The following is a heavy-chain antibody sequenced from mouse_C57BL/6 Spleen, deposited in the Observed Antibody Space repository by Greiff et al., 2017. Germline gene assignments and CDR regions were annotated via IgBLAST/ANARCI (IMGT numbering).Heavy chain of an antibody. CDR1: GFTFSDYG. CDR3: ARDGYAMDY. D-gene: IGHD2-3*01. J-gene: IGHJ4*01. Sequence: EVKLVESGGGLVKPGGSLKLSCAASGFTFSDYGMHWVRQAPEQGLEWVAYISSCSSTIYYADTVKGRFTISRDNAKNTLFLHMTSLRSEDTAMYYCARDGYAMDYWGQGTSVTVSS. V-gene: IGHV5-17*01. CDR2: ISSCSSTI.